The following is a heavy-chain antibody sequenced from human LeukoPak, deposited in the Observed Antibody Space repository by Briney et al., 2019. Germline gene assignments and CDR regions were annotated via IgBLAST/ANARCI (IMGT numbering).Heavy chain of an antibody. Sequence: GGSLRLSCAASGFTFSSYGMHWVRQAPGKGLEWVAVISHDGSNKYYADSVKGRFTISRDNYKSTLYLQMNSLRAEDTAVYYCAKRRHVWELPPSSDWGQGTLVTVSS. J-gene: IGHJ4*02. CDR2: ISHDGSNK. D-gene: IGHD1-26*01. V-gene: IGHV3-30*18. CDR3: AKRRHVWELPPSSD. CDR1: GFTFSSYG.